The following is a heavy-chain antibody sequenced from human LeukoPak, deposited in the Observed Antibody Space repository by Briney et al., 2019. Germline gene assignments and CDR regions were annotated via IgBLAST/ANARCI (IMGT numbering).Heavy chain of an antibody. CDR2: ISYDGSQK. V-gene: IGHV3-30*04. J-gene: IGHJ6*03. CDR3: ARDRDSDTAATDSYFYMDV. D-gene: IGHD5-18*01. CDR1: GFTLNTYA. Sequence: GGSLRLSCAVSGFTLNTYAMHWVRQAPGKGLEWVAIISYDGSQKYYADSLKGRFTISRDNSKNLLFLQMNSLSAEDTAIYYCARDRDSDTAATDSYFYMDVWGTGTTVTVSS.